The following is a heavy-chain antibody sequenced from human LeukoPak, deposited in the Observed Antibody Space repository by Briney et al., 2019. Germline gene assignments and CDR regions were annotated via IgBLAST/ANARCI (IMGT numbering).Heavy chain of an antibody. CDR3: ARGGEALRPRSIWSNYEGGSNWYFDL. CDR2: IYYSGST. J-gene: IGHJ2*01. D-gene: IGHD3-10*01. Sequence: SETLSLTCTVSGGSISSSSYYWGWIRQPPGKGLEWIGSIYYSGSTYYNPSLKSRVTISVDTSKNQFSLKLNSVTAADTAVYYCARGGEALRPRSIWSNYEGGSNWYFDLWGRGTLVTVSS. CDR1: GGSISSSSYY. V-gene: IGHV4-39*07.